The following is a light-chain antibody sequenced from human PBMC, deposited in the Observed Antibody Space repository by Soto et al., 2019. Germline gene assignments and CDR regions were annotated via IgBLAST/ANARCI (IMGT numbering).Light chain of an antibody. J-gene: IGLJ3*02. CDR3: QSYDSSLSGWV. Sequence: QSVLTQPPSVSGAPGQRGTISCTGTSSNIGAGYDVNWYQQLPGTAPKLLIYGNSNRPSGVPDRFSGSKFGTSASLAITGLQAEDEADYYCQSYDSSLSGWVFGGGTKLTVL. V-gene: IGLV1-40*01. CDR2: GNS. CDR1: SSNIGAGYD.